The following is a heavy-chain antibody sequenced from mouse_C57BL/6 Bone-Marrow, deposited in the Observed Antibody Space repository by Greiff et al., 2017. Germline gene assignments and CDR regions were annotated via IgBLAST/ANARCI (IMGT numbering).Heavy chain of an antibody. D-gene: IGHD4-1*01. CDR1: GFTFSSYG. Sequence: DVHLVESGGDLVKPGGSLKLSCAASGFTFSSYGMSWVRQTPDKRLGWVATISSGGSYTYYPDSVKGRFTISRDNAKNTLYLQMSSLKSEDTAMYDCARHWDGYAMDYWGQGTSVTGSS. CDR2: ISSGGSYT. J-gene: IGHJ4*01. V-gene: IGHV5-6*01. CDR3: ARHWDGYAMDY.